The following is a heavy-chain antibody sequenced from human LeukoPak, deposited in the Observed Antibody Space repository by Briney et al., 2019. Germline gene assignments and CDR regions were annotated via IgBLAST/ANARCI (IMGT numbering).Heavy chain of an antibody. V-gene: IGHV3-30*18. CDR2: ISYDGSNK. J-gene: IGHJ3*02. CDR3: AKEYCSGGSCYFDAFDI. Sequence: GKSLRLSCAASGFTFSNYAMHWVRQAPGKGLEWVAVISYDGSNKYYADYVKGRFTISRDNSKNTLYLQMNSLRAEDTAVYYCAKEYCSGGSCYFDAFDIWGQGTMVTVSS. D-gene: IGHD2-15*01. CDR1: GFTFSNYA.